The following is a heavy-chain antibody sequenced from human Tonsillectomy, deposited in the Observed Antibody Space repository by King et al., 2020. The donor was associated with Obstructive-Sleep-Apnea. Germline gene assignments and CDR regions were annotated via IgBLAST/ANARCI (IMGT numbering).Heavy chain of an antibody. Sequence: LQLQESGPGLVKPSETLSLTCTVSGGSICSTSYYWGWIRQPPGKGLKCIGTIYYSGSTYYNPSLKSRVTISLDTSKNQFSLKLSSVTAADTAVYYCARSVYGAIDAFDIWGQGTMVTVSS. V-gene: IGHV4-39*07. D-gene: IGHD4-17*01. J-gene: IGHJ3*02. CDR2: IYYSGST. CDR1: GGSICSTSYY. CDR3: ARSVYGAIDAFDI.